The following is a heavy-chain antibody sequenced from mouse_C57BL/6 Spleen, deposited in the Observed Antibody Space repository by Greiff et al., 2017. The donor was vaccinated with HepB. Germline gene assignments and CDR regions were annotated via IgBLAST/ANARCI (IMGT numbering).Heavy chain of an antibody. J-gene: IGHJ1*03. V-gene: IGHV14-3*01. CDR1: GFTFKNTY. Sequence: EVKLLESVAELVRPGASVKLSCTASGFTFKNTYMHWVKQRPEQGLEWIGRIDPANGNTKYAPKFQGKATITADTSSNTAYLQLSSLTSEDSAIYCCARSLYWDFDVWGTGTTVTVSS. CDR3: ARSLYWDFDV. CDR2: IDPANGNT.